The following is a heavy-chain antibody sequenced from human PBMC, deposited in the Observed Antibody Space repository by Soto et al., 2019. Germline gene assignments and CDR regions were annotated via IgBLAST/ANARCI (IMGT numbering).Heavy chain of an antibody. V-gene: IGHV4-31*03. CDR3: ARVVVVPAAAFDYYYGMDV. CDR2: IYYSGST. CDR1: GGSISSGGYY. Sequence: QVQLQESGPGLVKPSQTLSLTCTVSGGSISSGGYYWSWIRQHPGKGLEWIGYIYYSGSTYYNPSLKSRVTISVDTSKNQFSLKLSSVTAADTAVYYCARVVVVPAAAFDYYYGMDVWGQGTTVTVSS. D-gene: IGHD2-2*01. J-gene: IGHJ6*02.